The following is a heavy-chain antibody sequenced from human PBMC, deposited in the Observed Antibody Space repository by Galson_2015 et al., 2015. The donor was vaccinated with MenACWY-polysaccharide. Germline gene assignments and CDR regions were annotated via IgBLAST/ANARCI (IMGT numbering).Heavy chain of an antibody. CDR3: TRDLGQILAAGIIFDF. D-gene: IGHD6-13*01. J-gene: IGHJ4*02. V-gene: IGHV1-18*01. CDR2: ISAYNGKS. Sequence: SVKVSCKASGYTFTSYAMHWVRQAPGQGLEWMGWISAYNGKSQSAQKFQGRVTMTTETSTRTTYMELRSLTSDDTAVYYCTRDLGQILAAGIIFDFWGQGTPVTVSS. CDR1: GYTFTSYA.